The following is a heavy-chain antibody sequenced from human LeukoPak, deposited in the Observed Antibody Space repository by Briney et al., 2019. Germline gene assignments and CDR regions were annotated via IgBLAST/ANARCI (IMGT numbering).Heavy chain of an antibody. Sequence: SVKVSCKASGYTFTSYYMHWVRQAPGQGLEWMGGIIPIFGTANYAQKFQGRVTITADESTSTAYMELSSLRSEDTAVYYCARSASRDGYNYDYWGQGTLVTVSS. D-gene: IGHD5-24*01. V-gene: IGHV1-69*13. J-gene: IGHJ4*02. CDR3: ARSASRDGYNYDY. CDR2: IIPIFGTA. CDR1: GYTFTSYY.